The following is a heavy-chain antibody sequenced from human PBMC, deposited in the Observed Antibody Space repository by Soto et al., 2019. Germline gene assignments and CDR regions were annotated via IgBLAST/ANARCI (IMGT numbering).Heavy chain of an antibody. V-gene: IGHV3-30*18. D-gene: IGHD3-3*01. CDR1: GFTFSSYG. CDR3: AKEGLRFLDYYYYYMDV. J-gene: IGHJ6*03. Sequence: GGSLRLSCAASGFTFSSYGMHWVRQAPGKGLEWVAVISYDGSNKYYADSVKGRFTISRDNSKNTLYLQMNSLRAEDTAVYYCAKEGLRFLDYYYYYMDVWGKGTTVTVSS. CDR2: ISYDGSNK.